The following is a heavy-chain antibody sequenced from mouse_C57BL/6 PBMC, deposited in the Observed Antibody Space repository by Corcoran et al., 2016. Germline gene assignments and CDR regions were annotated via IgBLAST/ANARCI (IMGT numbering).Heavy chain of an antibody. CDR1: GYTFTTYG. CDR3: ARYGTTVVDWYFDV. Sequence: QIQLVQSGPELKKPGETVKISCKASGYTFTTYGMSWVKQAPGKGLKWMGWINTYSGVPTYVDDFKGRFAFSLETSASTAYLQINNLKNEDTATYFCARYGTTVVDWYFDVWGTGTTVTVSS. V-gene: IGHV9-3*01. D-gene: IGHD1-1*01. J-gene: IGHJ1*03. CDR2: INTYSGVP.